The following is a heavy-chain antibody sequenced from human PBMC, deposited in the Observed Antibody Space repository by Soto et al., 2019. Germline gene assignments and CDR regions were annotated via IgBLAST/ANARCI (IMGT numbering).Heavy chain of an antibody. D-gene: IGHD3-22*01. CDR2: TSVYNPKP. J-gene: IGHJ4*02. V-gene: IGHV1-18*01. CDR1: GYNFFGYG. Sequence: QVQLVQSGAEVKEPGASVKVSCKAPGYNFFGYGLSWVRQAPGQGLAWLGGTSVYNPKPNHAQKFQGRVTMTPDTSATTVYMEVRSLTSDDTAVYYCARGRRPLMGGRYDTSGYFDHWGQGTLVTVSS. CDR3: ARGRRPLMGGRYDTSGYFDH.